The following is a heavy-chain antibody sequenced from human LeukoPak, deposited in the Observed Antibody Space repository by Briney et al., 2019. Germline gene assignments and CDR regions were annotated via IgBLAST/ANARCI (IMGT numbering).Heavy chain of an antibody. Sequence: SETLSLTCTVSGGSISSYYWSWIRQPPGKGLEWIGYIYYSGSTNYNPSLKSRVTISVDTSKNQFSLKLSSVTAADTAVNYCARLIAVAGYHDAFDFWGQGTMVTVSS. D-gene: IGHD6-19*01. CDR2: IYYSGST. CDR3: ARLIAVAGYHDAFDF. J-gene: IGHJ3*01. V-gene: IGHV4-59*08. CDR1: GGSISSYY.